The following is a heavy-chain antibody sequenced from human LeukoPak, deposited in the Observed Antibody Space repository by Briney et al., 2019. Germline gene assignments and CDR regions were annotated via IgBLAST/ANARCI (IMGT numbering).Heavy chain of an antibody. CDR3: VRGIEVAGTFSWFDP. D-gene: IGHD6-19*01. CDR2: INKDGSST. J-gene: IGHJ5*02. Sequence: GGSLRLSCAASGFTLSVYWMHWVRQAPGKGLVWLSRINKDGSSTTYADSVKGRFTTSRDNAKNALYLQMNSLRAEDTAIYYCVRGIEVAGTFSWFDPWGQGTLVTVSS. V-gene: IGHV3-74*01. CDR1: GFTLSVYW.